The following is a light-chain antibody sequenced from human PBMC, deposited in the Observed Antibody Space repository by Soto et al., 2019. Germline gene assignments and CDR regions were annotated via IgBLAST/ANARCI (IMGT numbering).Light chain of an antibody. J-gene: IGKJ4*01. CDR1: QSISSH. CDR3: QQRSTWPLT. V-gene: IGKV3-11*01. Sequence: EIVLTQSPATLSLSPGXXXXXSXXASQSISSHLAWYQQKPGQAPRLLMYDASNRATGILARFSGSGSGTDFTLTISSLEPEDXAVYXCQQRSTWPLTFGGGTKVEIK. CDR2: DAS.